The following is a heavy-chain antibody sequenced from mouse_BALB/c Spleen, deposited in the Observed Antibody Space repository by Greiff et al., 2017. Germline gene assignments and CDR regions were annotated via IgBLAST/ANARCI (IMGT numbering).Heavy chain of an antibody. Sequence: QVTLKVSGPGILQPSQTLSLTCSFSGFSLSTYGIGVGWIRQPSGKGLEWLAHIWWNDNKYYNTALKSRLTISKDTSNNQVFLKIASVDTADTATYYCARIARADGYYDAMHYWGQGTSVTVSS. J-gene: IGHJ4*01. CDR3: ARIARADGYYDAMHY. CDR2: IWWNDNK. CDR1: GFSLSTYGIG. D-gene: IGHD2-3*01. V-gene: IGHV8-11*01.